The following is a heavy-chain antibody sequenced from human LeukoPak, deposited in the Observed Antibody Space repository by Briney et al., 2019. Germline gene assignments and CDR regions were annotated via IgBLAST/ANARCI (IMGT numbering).Heavy chain of an antibody. CDR1: GFTFSSYA. CDR3: GRLNPTDNWFDP. J-gene: IGHJ5*02. Sequence: GGSLRLSCAASGFTFSSYAMSWVRQAPGKGLEWVLDISGSGGSTYYADSVKGRFAISRDNSKNTLYLQMNSLRAEDTAVYYCGRLNPTDNWFDPWGQGTLVTVSS. V-gene: IGHV3-23*01. CDR2: ISGSGGST. D-gene: IGHD1-26*01.